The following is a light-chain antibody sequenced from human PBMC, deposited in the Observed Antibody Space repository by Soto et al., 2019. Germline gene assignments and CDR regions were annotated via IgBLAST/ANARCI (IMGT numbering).Light chain of an antibody. J-gene: IGKJ1*01. CDR3: QHYNSYSEA. V-gene: IGKV1-5*03. CDR1: QTISSW. Sequence: DIQITQSPSTLSGSVGDRVTITCRASQTISSWLAWYQQKPGKAPKLLIYKASTLKSGVPSRFSSSGSGTEFTLTISSLQPDDFATYYCQHYNSYSEACGQGTKVDIK. CDR2: KAS.